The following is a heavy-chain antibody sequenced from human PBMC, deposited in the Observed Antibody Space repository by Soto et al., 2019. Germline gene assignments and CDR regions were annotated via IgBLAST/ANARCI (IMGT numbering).Heavy chain of an antibody. J-gene: IGHJ3*02. V-gene: IGHV3-7*05. CDR1: GFSFSSYW. Sequence: GGSLRLSCAASGFSFSSYWMSWVRQAPGKGLEWVANIKLDGSEKYYVDSVKGRFTISRDNAKNSLFLQMNSLRAEDTAFYYCAREGVPEYHYDNCCYGAFDIWGQGTMVTVSS. CDR2: IKLDGSEK. CDR3: AREGVPEYHYDNCCYGAFDI. D-gene: IGHD3-22*01.